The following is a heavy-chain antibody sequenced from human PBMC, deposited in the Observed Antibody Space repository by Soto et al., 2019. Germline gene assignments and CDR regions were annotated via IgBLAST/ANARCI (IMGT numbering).Heavy chain of an antibody. D-gene: IGHD2-2*01. J-gene: IGHJ6*02. CDR2: IIPIVGTG. CDR1: GGTFSNYA. CDR3: ARVVILVPTASTHYYYHMDV. V-gene: IGHV1-69*01. Sequence: QVQLVQSGAEVRKPGSSVTVSCKASGGTFSNYAISWVRQAPGQGLEWMGGIIPIVGTGSYAQKFQGRVTIXXXXPXXTAYMELSSLRFEDTAVYYCARVVILVPTASTHYYYHMDVWGPGTTVTVSS.